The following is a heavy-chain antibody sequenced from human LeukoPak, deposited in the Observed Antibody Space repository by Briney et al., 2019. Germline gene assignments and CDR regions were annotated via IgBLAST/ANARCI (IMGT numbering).Heavy chain of an antibody. CDR2: ISWNSGSI. Sequence: GRSLRLSCAASGFTFDDYAMHWVRQAPGKGLEWVSGISWNSGSIGYADSVKGRFTISRDNAKNSLYLQMNSLRAEDTALYYCAKDRSGWYEGWGQGTLVTVSS. CDR1: GFTFDDYA. J-gene: IGHJ4*02. D-gene: IGHD6-19*01. CDR3: AKDRSGWYEG. V-gene: IGHV3-9*01.